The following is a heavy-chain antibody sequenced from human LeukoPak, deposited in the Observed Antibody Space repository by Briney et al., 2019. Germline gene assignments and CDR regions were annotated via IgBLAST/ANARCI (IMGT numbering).Heavy chain of an antibody. Sequence: SETLSLTCTVSGVSISSYYWSWIRQPPGKGLEWIGYIYNSGSTNYNPSLKSRVTISVDTSKNQFSLKLSSVTAADTAVYYCARLNDRADAFDIWGQGTMVTVSS. CDR2: IYNSGST. J-gene: IGHJ3*02. D-gene: IGHD3-22*01. CDR1: GVSISSYY. CDR3: ARLNDRADAFDI. V-gene: IGHV4-59*01.